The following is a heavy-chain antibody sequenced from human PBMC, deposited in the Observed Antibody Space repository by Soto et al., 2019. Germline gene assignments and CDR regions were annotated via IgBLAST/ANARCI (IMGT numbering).Heavy chain of an antibody. Sequence: QVQLVESGGGVVQPGRSLRLSCAASGFTFSNYAMHWVRQAPGKGLEWVAVISYDGSNKYYADSVKGRFTISRDNSKNTLYLQMTRLRAEDTAVYYCARRPVTYYFDYWGQGTLVTVSS. CDR3: ARRPVTYYFDY. CDR2: ISYDGSNK. D-gene: IGHD4-17*01. V-gene: IGHV3-30-3*01. CDR1: GFTFSNYA. J-gene: IGHJ4*02.